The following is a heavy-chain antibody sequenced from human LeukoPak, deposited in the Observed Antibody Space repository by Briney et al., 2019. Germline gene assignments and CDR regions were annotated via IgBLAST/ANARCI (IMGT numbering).Heavy chain of an antibody. D-gene: IGHD6-6*01. Sequence: VASVKVSCKASGYTFTSYAMHWVRQAPGQRLEWMGWINTGNGNTKYSQKFQGRVTITRDTSASTAYMELSSLRSEDTAVYYCASQRDSSSDSPFDYWGQGTLVTVSS. CDR3: ASQRDSSSDSPFDY. V-gene: IGHV1-3*04. CDR1: GYTFTSYA. J-gene: IGHJ4*02. CDR2: INTGNGNT.